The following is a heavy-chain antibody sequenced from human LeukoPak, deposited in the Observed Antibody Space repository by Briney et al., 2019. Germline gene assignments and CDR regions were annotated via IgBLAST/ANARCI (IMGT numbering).Heavy chain of an antibody. CDR1: GGPKCSMYYY. V-gene: IGHV4-39*01. CDR3: ARLRDEGYSYGSLDY. J-gene: IGHJ4*02. CDR2: IYYSGST. Sequence: PSETLSLPCTVSGGPKCSMYYYWGWIRQPPGKGLEWIGSIYYSGSTDYNPTLKSRVTISGDKSKKQLSLKLRSVTAADTAVYYCARLRDEGYSYGSLDYWRPANLVTVSS. D-gene: IGHD5-18*01.